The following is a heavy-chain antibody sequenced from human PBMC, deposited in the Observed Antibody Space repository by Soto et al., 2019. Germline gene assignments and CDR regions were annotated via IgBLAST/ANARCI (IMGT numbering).Heavy chain of an antibody. CDR2: INAGNGNT. V-gene: IGHV1-3*01. Sequence: ASVKVSGKASGYTFTSYAMHWVRQAPGQRLEWMGWINAGNGNTKYSQKFQGRVTITRDTSASTAYMELSSLRSEDTAVYYCARDCGYDYSLDYCGRGPLVTDSP. D-gene: IGHD5-12*01. J-gene: IGHJ4*02. CDR3: ARDCGYDYSLDY. CDR1: GYTFTSYA.